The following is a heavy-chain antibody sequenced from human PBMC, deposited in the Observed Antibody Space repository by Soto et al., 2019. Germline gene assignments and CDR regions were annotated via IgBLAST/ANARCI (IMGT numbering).Heavy chain of an antibody. CDR3: ARQRTTVVTQAYFDH. CDR1: GESISSSSYY. D-gene: IGHD2-21*02. Sequence: SETLSLTCIVSGESISSSSYYWGWIRQPPGKGLEWIGSIYYSGRTYYNPSFKSRVTISVDTSKNQFSLKLSSVTATDTALYYCARQRTTVVTQAYFDHWGQGALVTVSS. CDR2: IYYSGRT. V-gene: IGHV4-39*01. J-gene: IGHJ4*02.